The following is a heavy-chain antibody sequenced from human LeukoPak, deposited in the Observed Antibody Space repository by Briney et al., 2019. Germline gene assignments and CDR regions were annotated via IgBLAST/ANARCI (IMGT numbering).Heavy chain of an antibody. Sequence: PGGSLRLSCVASGFTFGKYWMSWVRQAPGKGLEWVANIKLDGSEKNYVDSVKGRFTISRDNTKNSLYLQMNSLRVEDTAVFYCAKDRDSGSGYYTWGLFDAWGQGTLVTVSS. CDR3: AKDRDSGSGYYTWGLFDA. CDR2: IKLDGSEK. D-gene: IGHD3-10*01. V-gene: IGHV3-7*03. CDR1: GFTFGKYW. J-gene: IGHJ5*02.